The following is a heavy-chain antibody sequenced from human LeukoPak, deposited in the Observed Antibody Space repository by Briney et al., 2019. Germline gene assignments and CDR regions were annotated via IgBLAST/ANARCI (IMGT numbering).Heavy chain of an antibody. D-gene: IGHD4-23*01. J-gene: IGHJ4*02. CDR3: ARHNLLRGVTTVVTPFFL. CDR1: GGSISSSSYY. V-gene: IGHV4-39*01. Sequence: SETLSLTCTVSGGSISSSSYYWGWIRQPPGKGLEWIGSIYYSGSTYYNPSLKSRVTISVDTSRNQFSLKLSSVTAADTAVYYCARHNLLRGVTTVVTPFFLWGQGTLVTVSS. CDR2: IYYSGST.